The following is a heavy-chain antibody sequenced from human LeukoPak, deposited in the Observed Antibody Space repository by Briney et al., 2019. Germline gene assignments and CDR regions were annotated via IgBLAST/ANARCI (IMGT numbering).Heavy chain of an antibody. Sequence: GGSLRLSCVSSGFTIGTAWMSWVRQAPGKGLEWLGHIKSKGEGATTDYAAPAKGRFAISRDDSKNMFYLQMSSLKIDDTAIYYWIAHFPYFYGFDVWGKGTTVTVSS. D-gene: IGHD2-21*01. CDR1: GFTIGTAW. J-gene: IGHJ6*04. V-gene: IGHV3-15*01. CDR2: IKSKGEGATT. CDR3: IAHFPYFYGFDV.